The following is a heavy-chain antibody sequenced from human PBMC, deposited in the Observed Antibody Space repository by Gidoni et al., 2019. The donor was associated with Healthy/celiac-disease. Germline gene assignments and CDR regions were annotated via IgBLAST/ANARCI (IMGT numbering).Heavy chain of an antibody. J-gene: IGHJ6*02. Sequence: EVQLVESGGVVVQPGGSLRLSCAASGFTFDDYTMHWVRQAPGKGLEWVSLISWDGGSTYYADSVKGRFTISRDNSKNSLYLQMNSLRTEDTALYYCAKDMRPGGSGSDYYYYGMDVWGQGTTVTVSS. CDR1: GFTFDDYT. CDR3: AKDMRPGGSGSDYYYYGMDV. CDR2: ISWDGGST. D-gene: IGHD3-10*01. V-gene: IGHV3-43*01.